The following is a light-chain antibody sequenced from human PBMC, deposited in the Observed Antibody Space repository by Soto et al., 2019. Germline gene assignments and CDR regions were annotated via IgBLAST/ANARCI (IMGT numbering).Light chain of an antibody. CDR2: VAS. CDR1: QSVNSN. Sequence: EIVMTQSPATLSVSPGERVTLSCRASQSVNSNLAWYQQKPGQTPKLLIYVASTRATGIPARFSGSGSGTEFPLPTTSLQPEDFAIYYFQRYNAWPLTFGGGPKVEFK. CDR3: QRYNAWPLT. J-gene: IGKJ4*01. V-gene: IGKV3-15*01.